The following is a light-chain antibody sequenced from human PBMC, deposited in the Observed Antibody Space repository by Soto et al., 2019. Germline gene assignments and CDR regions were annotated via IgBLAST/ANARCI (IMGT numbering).Light chain of an antibody. Sequence: EIVLTQSPGTLSLSPGERATLSCRASQSVSSRYLAGYQQKPGQAPRLLIYGASSRATGIPDRFTGSGSGTAFALPIRGLEPEDFAVYYCPLSGSSPPMYTFGQGTKVEI. CDR1: QSVSSRY. CDR2: GAS. J-gene: IGKJ2*01. V-gene: IGKV3-20*01. CDR3: PLSGSSPPMYT.